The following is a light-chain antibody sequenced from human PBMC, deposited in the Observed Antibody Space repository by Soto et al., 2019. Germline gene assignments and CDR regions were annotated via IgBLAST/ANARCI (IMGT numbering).Light chain of an antibody. CDR3: SSYTSGSTLVG. Sequence: QSALTQPASVSGSPGQSITISCTGTSSDIGDYNSVSRYQQHPGKAPKLMIYEVSHRPSGVSNRFSGSKSGDTASLIISGLQAEDEADYYCSSYTSGSTLVGFGGGTKLTVL. CDR2: EVS. V-gene: IGLV2-14*01. J-gene: IGLJ2*01. CDR1: SSDIGDYNS.